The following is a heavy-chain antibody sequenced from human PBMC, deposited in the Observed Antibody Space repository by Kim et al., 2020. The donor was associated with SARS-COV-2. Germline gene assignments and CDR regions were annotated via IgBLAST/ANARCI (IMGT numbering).Heavy chain of an antibody. Sequence: YADSVKGRFTISRDNSKNTLYLQMNSLRAEDTAVYYCAKEDASGSYYYDYWGQGTLVTVSS. V-gene: IGHV3-23*01. D-gene: IGHD3-10*01. CDR3: AKEDASGSYYYDY. J-gene: IGHJ4*02.